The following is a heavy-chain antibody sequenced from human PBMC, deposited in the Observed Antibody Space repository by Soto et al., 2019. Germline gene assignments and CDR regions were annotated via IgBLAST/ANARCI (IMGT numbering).Heavy chain of an antibody. V-gene: IGHV4-31*03. Sequence: PSETLSLTCTVSGGSISSGGYYWSWIRQHPGKGLEWIGYIYYSGSTYYNPSLKSRVTISVDTSKNQFSLKLSSVTAADTAVYYCARRFIAALQANWFDPWGQGTLVTVSS. D-gene: IGHD6-6*01. J-gene: IGHJ5*02. CDR1: GGSISSGGYY. CDR2: IYYSGST. CDR3: ARRFIAALQANWFDP.